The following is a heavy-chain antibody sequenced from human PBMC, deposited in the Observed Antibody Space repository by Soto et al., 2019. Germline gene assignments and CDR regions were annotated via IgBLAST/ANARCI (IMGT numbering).Heavy chain of an antibody. CDR1: GYSFTAYY. D-gene: IGHD3-16*01. V-gene: IGHV1-2*02. CDR3: ARGSAVGGNWFDS. J-gene: IGHJ5*01. Sequence: ASVKVSCKTSGYSFTAYYIHWVRQAPGQGLECMGWIKPHSGDTGYTQKFQGRVTMTRDTSISTAYMELSSLRYDDTAMYYCARGSAVGGNWFDSWGQGTLVTVSS. CDR2: IKPHSGDT.